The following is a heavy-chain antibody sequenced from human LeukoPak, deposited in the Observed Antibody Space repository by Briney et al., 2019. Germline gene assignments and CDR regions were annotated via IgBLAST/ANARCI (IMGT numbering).Heavy chain of an antibody. CDR2: ISVNNGNT. J-gene: IGHJ5*02. CDR1: NYTFTSYG. CDR3: ARRLYWFDP. V-gene: IGHV1-18*01. Sequence: GASVKVSCKASNYTFTSYGISWVRQAPGQGLEWMGWISVNNGNTKYAQKFQGRVTMTTDISTTTAYMELRSLRSDDTAIYYRARRLYWFDPWGQGTLVTVSS.